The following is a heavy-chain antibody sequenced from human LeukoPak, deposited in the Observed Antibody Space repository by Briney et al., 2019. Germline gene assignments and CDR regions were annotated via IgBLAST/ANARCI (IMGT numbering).Heavy chain of an antibody. CDR1: GGSISSYY. CDR2: IYYSGST. D-gene: IGHD6-19*01. V-gene: IGHV4-59*01. Sequence: SETLSLTCTVSGGSISSYYWSWIRQPPGKGLEWIGYIYYSGSTNYNPSLKSRVTISVDTSKNQFSPKLSSVTAADTAVYYCARGPYSSGWYEEAFDYWGQGTLVTVSS. J-gene: IGHJ4*02. CDR3: ARGPYSSGWYEEAFDY.